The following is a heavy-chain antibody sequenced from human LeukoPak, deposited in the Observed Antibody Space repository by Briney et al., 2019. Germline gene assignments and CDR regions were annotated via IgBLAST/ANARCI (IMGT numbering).Heavy chain of an antibody. J-gene: IGHJ6*02. D-gene: IGHD4-17*01. CDR3: ARFPTTVTTDYYYGMDV. CDR1: GGSFSGYY. V-gene: IGHV4-34*01. Sequence: SDTLSLTCAVYGGSFSGYYWSWIRQPPGKGLEWIGEINHSGSTNYNPYLKSRVTISVDTSKNQFSLELSSVTAADTAVYYCARFPTTVTTDYYYGMDVWGQGTTVTVSS. CDR2: INHSGST.